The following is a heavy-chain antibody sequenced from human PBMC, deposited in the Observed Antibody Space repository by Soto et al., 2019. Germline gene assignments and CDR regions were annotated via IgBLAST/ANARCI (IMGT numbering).Heavy chain of an antibody. J-gene: IGHJ3*02. CDR2: MNPNSGNT. CDR3: ARVLRYCSSTSCYDIDAFAI. Sequence: GASVKVSCKASGYTFTSYDINWVRQATGQGLEWMGWMNPNSGNTGYAQKFQGRVTMTRNTSISTAYMELSSLRSEDTAVYYCARVLRYCSSTSCYDIDAFAIWSQGTMVP. CDR1: GYTFTSYD. V-gene: IGHV1-8*01. D-gene: IGHD2-2*01.